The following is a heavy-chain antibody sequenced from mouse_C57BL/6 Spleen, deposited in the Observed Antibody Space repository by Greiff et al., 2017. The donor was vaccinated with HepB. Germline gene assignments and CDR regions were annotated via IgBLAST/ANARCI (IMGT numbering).Heavy chain of an antibody. Sequence: EVKVEESGGGLVKPGGSLKLSCAASGFTFSSYTMSWVRQTPEKRLEWVATISGGGGNTYYPDSVKGRFTISRDNAKNTLYLQMSSLRSEDTALYYCARRGSNRGFAYWGQGTLVTVSA. D-gene: IGHD2-5*01. CDR3: ARRGSNRGFAY. J-gene: IGHJ3*01. CDR2: ISGGGGNT. V-gene: IGHV5-9*01. CDR1: GFTFSSYT.